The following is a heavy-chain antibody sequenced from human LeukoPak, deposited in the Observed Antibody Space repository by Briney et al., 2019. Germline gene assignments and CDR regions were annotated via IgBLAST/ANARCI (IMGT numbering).Heavy chain of an antibody. CDR3: VRDPRLFQY. CDR1: VHTFSILW. Sequence: PGGTLGLFCAASVHTFSILWMIWVPGAPGKGLEDVADINQDGSEKHYVDFVKGRFTISRDNAKNLLFMLMNSLRAEDTAVYYCVRDPRLFQYWGQGTLVTVSS. CDR2: INQDGSEK. V-gene: IGHV3-7*01. J-gene: IGHJ1*01.